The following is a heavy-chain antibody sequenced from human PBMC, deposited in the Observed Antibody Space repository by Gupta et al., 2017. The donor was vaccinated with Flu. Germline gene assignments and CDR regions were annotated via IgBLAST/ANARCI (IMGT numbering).Heavy chain of an antibody. CDR2: INHSGST. CDR1: AGSFSGYS. Sequence: QVQLQQWGAGLLKPSETLSLTCAVYAGSFSGYSLSWIRQPTGKGLEWIGEINHSGSTNYNPSLKSRVTISVDTSKNQFSLKLSSVTAADTAVYYCARGLGGDYGDYGWGQGTMVTVSS. V-gene: IGHV4-34*01. J-gene: IGHJ4*02. CDR3: ARGLGGDYGDYG. D-gene: IGHD4-17*01.